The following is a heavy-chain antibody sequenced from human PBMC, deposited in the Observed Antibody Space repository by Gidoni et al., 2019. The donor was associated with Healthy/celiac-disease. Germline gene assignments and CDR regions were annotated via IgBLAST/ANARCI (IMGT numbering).Heavy chain of an antibody. J-gene: IGHJ6*02. Sequence: QVQLVQSGAEVKKPGASVKVSCKASGYTFTSYYMHWVRQAPGQGLEWMGIINPSGGSTSYAQKFQGRVTMTRDTSTSTVYMELSSLRSEDTAVYYCAREVHYGDLYYYGMDVWGQGTTVTVSS. V-gene: IGHV1-46*01. CDR1: GYTFTSYY. CDR3: AREVHYGDLYYYGMDV. D-gene: IGHD4-17*01. CDR2: INPSGGST.